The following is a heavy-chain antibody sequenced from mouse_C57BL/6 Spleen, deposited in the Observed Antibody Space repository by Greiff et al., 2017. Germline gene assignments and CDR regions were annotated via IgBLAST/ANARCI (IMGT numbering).Heavy chain of an antibody. CDR2: IYPRDGST. D-gene: IGHD2-4*01. CDR1: GYTFTSYD. J-gene: IGHJ2*01. CDR3: AREGAYDYDVKDY. Sequence: QVQLQQSGPELVKPGASVKLSCKASGYTFTSYDINWVKQRPGQGLEWIGWIYPRDGSTKYNEKFKGKATLTVDTSSSTAYMELHSLTSEDSAVYFCAREGAYDYDVKDYWGQGTTLTVSS. V-gene: IGHV1-85*01.